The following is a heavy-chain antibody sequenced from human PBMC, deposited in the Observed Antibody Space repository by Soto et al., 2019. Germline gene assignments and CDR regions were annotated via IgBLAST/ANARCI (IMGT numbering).Heavy chain of an antibody. D-gene: IGHD3-9*01. CDR2: ISGSGGST. Sequence: GGSLRLSCAASGFTFSSYAMSWVRQAPGKGLEWVSAISGSGGSTYYADSVKGRFTISRDNSKNTLYLQMNSLRAEDTAVYYCANWDPDYDILTGYPDYWGQGTLVTVSS. CDR3: ANWDPDYDILTGYPDY. V-gene: IGHV3-23*01. J-gene: IGHJ4*02. CDR1: GFTFSSYA.